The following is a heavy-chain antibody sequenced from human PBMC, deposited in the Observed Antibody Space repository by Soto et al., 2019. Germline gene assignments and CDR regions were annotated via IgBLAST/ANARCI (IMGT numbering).Heavy chain of an antibody. V-gene: IGHV3-13*01. CDR1: GFNFSSYD. D-gene: IGHD3-22*01. CDR2: IGTAGDT. J-gene: IGHJ4*02. Sequence: GGSLRLSCAASGFNFSSYDMNWVRQATGKGLEWVSVIGTAGDTYYPGSVKGRFTISRENAKNSLYLQMNSLRAEDTAVYYCARGQPPNYYDISVYEYYFDYWGQGTLVTSPQ. CDR3: ARGQPPNYYDISVYEYYFDY.